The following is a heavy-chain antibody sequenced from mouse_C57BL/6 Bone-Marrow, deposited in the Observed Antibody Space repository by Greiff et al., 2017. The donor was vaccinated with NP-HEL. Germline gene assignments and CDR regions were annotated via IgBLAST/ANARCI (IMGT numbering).Heavy chain of an antibody. CDR1: GFTFSDYG. Sequence: EVQRVESGGGLVQPGGSLKLSCAASGFTFSDYGMAWVRQALRKGPEWVAFISNLAYSIYYADTVTGRFTISSENAKNTLYLEMRSLRSEDTAMYYCARLRDIGSSYYFDYWGQGTTLTVSS. D-gene: IGHD1-1*01. J-gene: IGHJ2*01. CDR3: ARLRDIGSSYYFDY. CDR2: ISNLAYSI. V-gene: IGHV5-15*01.